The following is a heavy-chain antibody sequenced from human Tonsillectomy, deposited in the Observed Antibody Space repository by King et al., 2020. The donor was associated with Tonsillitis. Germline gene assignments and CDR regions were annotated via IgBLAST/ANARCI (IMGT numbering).Heavy chain of an antibody. CDR3: AKDHSGGWYSGYDY. V-gene: IGHV3-30*18. CDR2: ISYDGSNK. Sequence: VQLVESGGGVVQPGRSLRLSCAASGFTFSSYGMHWVRQAPGKGLEWVAVISYDGSNKYYADSVKGRFTISRDNSKNTLYLQMNSLRTEDTAVYYCAKDHSGGWYSGYDYWGQGTLVTVSS. D-gene: IGHD6-19*01. J-gene: IGHJ4*02. CDR1: GFTFSSYG.